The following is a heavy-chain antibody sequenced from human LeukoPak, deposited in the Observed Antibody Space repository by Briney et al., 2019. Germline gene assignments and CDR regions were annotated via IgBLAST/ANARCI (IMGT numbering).Heavy chain of an antibody. CDR2: ISSSSRII. CDR1: GFTFSSYS. J-gene: IGHJ4*02. V-gene: IGHV3-21*01. CDR3: ARDLFDDYSLDY. Sequence: GGSLRLSCAASGFTFSSYSMNWVRQAPGKGLEWVSSISSSSRIIYYADSVKGRFTISRDNAKNSLYLQMNSLRAEDTAVYYCARDLFDDYSLDYWGQGTLVTVSS. D-gene: IGHD3-16*01.